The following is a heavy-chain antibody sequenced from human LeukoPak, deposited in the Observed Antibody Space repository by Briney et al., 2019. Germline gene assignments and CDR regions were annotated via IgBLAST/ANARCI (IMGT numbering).Heavy chain of an antibody. CDR3: AARYSGHIAD. V-gene: IGHV3-74*01. D-gene: IGHD5-12*01. Sequence: GGSLRLSCAASGFTFSSYWMHWVRQPPGKGLVWVSRINSDGTYTSYADSVKGRFTISRDNAKNTLYLQMNSLRAEDTAVYYCAARYSGHIADWGQGTLVTVSS. CDR2: INSDGTYT. CDR1: GFTFSSYW. J-gene: IGHJ4*02.